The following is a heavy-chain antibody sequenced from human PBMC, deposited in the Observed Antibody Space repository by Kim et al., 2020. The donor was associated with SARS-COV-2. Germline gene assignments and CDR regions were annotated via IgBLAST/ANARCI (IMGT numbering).Heavy chain of an antibody. CDR3: TTHRVVAGLFDY. D-gene: IGHD6-19*01. V-gene: IGHV3-15*01. Sequence: GGSLRLSCAVSGFTFTNVRMSWVRQTPGKGLEWVGRINSKIDGETTDYAASVKGRVSISRDEAKNTLYLQMTSLKIEDTAVYYCTTHRVVAGLFDYWGQGNLITVSS. CDR2: INSKIDGETT. J-gene: IGHJ4*02. CDR1: GFTFTNVR.